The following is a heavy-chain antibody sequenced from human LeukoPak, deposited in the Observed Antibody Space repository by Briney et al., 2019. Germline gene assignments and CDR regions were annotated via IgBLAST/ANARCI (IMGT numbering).Heavy chain of an antibody. J-gene: IGHJ4*02. CDR3: ARHGKVTHRFDY. Sequence: SETLSLTCGVSGGSMSSSSYYWGWIRQPPGKGLEWIGSIYYSGSTYYNPSLKSRVTISVDSSKNQCSLKLSSVTAADTAVYYCARHGKVTHRFDYWGQGTLVTVSS. CDR1: GGSMSSSSYY. D-gene: IGHD2-21*02. V-gene: IGHV4-39*01. CDR2: IYYSGST.